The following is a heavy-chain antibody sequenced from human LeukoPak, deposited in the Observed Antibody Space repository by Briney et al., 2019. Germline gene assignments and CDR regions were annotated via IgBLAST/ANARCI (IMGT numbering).Heavy chain of an antibody. CDR1: GFTFSSYN. J-gene: IGHJ4*02. V-gene: IGHV3-21*01. D-gene: IGHD1-26*01. CDR3: ARGGVGNIMGFFDY. Sequence: PGGSLRLSCAASGFTFSSYNMNWVRQAPGKGLEWVSSISSSSGYIYYADSVKGRFTISRDNAKNSLYLQMNSLRAEDTAVYYCARGGVGNIMGFFDYWGQGTLVTVSP. CDR2: ISSSSGYI.